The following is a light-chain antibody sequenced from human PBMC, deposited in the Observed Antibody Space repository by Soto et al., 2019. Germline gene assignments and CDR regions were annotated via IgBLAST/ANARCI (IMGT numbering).Light chain of an antibody. CDR1: SSDVGSYDL. Sequence: QSALTQPASVSGSPGQSITISCTGTSSDVGSYDLVSWYQQHPGKAPKLIIYEATKRPSGVSYRFSGSKSGNTASLTISGLQAEDEADYYCSSYADTVSYVFGNGTKLTVL. CDR3: SSYADTVSYV. J-gene: IGLJ1*01. CDR2: EAT. V-gene: IGLV2-23*01.